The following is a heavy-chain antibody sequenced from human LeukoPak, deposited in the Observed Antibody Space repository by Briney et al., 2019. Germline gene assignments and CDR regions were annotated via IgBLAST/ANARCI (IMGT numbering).Heavy chain of an antibody. J-gene: IGHJ6*02. CDR2: ISYSGST. CDR3: ARHDAEAVYQRGMDV. D-gene: IGHD2-2*01. Sequence: PSEPLSLPCTVSGDSISLYFWRWLRQPPGRGLEWLAYISYSGSTNYNPSLESPVTLFMDTSKNQVSFALSSVHGADTAVYYCARHDAEAVYQRGMDVWGQGATVTVSS. CDR1: GDSISLYF. V-gene: IGHV4-59*08.